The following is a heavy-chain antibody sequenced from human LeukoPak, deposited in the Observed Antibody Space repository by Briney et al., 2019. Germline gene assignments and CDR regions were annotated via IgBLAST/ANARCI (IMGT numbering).Heavy chain of an antibody. CDR1: GDSVSCNSAA. CDR2: TYYRSKWYN. V-gene: IGHV6-1*01. J-gene: IGHJ4*02. D-gene: IGHD3-10*01. CDR3: ALMVQGVVRY. Sequence: SQTLSLTCAISGDSVSCNSAAWNWIPQSPSRAVEWLGRTYYRSKWYNEYAVSVKRRIPINPDTSKNQFSLQLNSVTPEDTAVYYCALMVQGVVRYWGQGTLVTVSS.